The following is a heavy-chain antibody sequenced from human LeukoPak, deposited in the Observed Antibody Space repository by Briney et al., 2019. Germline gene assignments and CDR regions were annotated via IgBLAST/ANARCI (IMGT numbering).Heavy chain of an antibody. V-gene: IGHV3-21*01. CDR1: GFTFSSYA. CDR3: AREVSEGFDF. CDR2: FGTRSTSI. Sequence: GGSLRLSCEASGFTFSSYAMNWIRQAPGKGLEWVSSFGTRSTSIYHAGSVKGRFAISRDNAKSLLYLQMNSLRAEDTALYYCAREVSEGFDFWGQGTLVTVSS. J-gene: IGHJ4*02. D-gene: IGHD3-22*01.